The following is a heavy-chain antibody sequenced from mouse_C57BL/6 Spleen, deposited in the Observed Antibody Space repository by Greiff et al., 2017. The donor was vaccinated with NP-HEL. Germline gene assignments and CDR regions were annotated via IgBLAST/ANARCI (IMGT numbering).Heavy chain of an antibody. V-gene: IGHV1-54*01. CDR1: GYAFTNYL. D-gene: IGHD2-12*01. CDR3: ASYDGGVLEY. J-gene: IGHJ4*01. CDR2: INPGSGGT. Sequence: VKLQQSGAELVRPGTSVKVSCKASGYAFTNYLIEWVKQRPGQGLEWIGVINPGSGGTNYNEKFKGKATLTADKSSSTAYMQLSSLTSEDSAVYFCASYDGGVLEYWGQGTSVTVSS.